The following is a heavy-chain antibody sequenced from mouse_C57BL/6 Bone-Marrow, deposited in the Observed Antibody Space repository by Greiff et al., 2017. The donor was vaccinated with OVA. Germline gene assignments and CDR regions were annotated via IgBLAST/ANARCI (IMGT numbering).Heavy chain of an antibody. V-gene: IGHV1-19*01. Sequence: VQLQQSGPVLVKPGASVKMSCKASGYTFTDYYMNWVKQSHGKSLEWIGVINPYNGGTSYNQKFKGKATLTVDKSSSTAYMELHSLKSDASAVYYCARTGCYFDYWGQGTTRTVSS. CDR2: INPYNGGT. D-gene: IGHD4-1*01. CDR1: GYTFTDYY. CDR3: ARTGCYFDY. J-gene: IGHJ2*01.